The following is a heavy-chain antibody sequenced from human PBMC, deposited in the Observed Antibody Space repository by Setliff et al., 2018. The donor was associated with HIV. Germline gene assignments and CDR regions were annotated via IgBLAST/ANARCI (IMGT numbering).Heavy chain of an antibody. V-gene: IGHV3-7*03. D-gene: IGHD2-15*01. Sequence: SCAASGFNFKDFAMHWVRQAPGKGLEWVANIKQDGSETYYVDSVKGRFTASRDNAKNSLYLQMNSLKAEDTAVYYCARANELLTRFSYYYYYMDVWGEGTTVTVSS. CDR2: IKQDGSET. CDR3: ARANELLTRFSYYYYYMDV. CDR1: GFNFKDFA. J-gene: IGHJ6*03.